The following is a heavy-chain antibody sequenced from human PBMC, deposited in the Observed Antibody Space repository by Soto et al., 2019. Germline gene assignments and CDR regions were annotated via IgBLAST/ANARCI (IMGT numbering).Heavy chain of an antibody. Sequence: SVKVSFKASGGTLSSYASRWVRQAPGQGLEWMGGIIPIFGTANYAQKFQGRVTITADESTSTAYMELSSLRSEDTAVYYCARDKRTATPWHHWFDPWGQRPLVTVSS. CDR3: ARDKRTATPWHHWFDP. CDR2: IIPIFGTA. V-gene: IGHV1-69*13. CDR1: GGTLSSYA. D-gene: IGHD2-21*02. J-gene: IGHJ5*02.